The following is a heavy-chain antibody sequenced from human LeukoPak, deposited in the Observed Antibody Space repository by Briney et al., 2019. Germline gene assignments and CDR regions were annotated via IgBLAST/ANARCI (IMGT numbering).Heavy chain of an antibody. J-gene: IGHJ4*02. CDR1: GYTLTGYY. CDR2: INPNSGDT. V-gene: IGHV1-2*02. Sequence: ASVKVSCKASGYTLTGYYMHWVRQAPGQGLEWMGWINPNSGDTNYAQKFQGRVTMTRDTSISTAYMELSRLRYDDTAVYYCARGLEYSGSPWAFDYWGQGTLVTVSS. CDR3: ARGLEYSGSPWAFDY. D-gene: IGHD1-26*01.